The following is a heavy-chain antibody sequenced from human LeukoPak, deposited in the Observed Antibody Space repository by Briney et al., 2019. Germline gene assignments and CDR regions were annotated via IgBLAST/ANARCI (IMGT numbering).Heavy chain of an antibody. CDR3: AKDSTAGSYYYYYMDV. V-gene: IGHV3-23*01. D-gene: IGHD4-17*01. J-gene: IGHJ6*03. Sequence: GGSLRLSCAASGFTFSSYAMSWVRQAPGKGLEWVSAISGSGGSTYYADSVKGRFTISRDNSKNTLYLQVNSLRAEDTAVCYCAKDSTAGSYYYYYMDVWGKGTTVTVSS. CDR1: GFTFSSYA. CDR2: ISGSGGST.